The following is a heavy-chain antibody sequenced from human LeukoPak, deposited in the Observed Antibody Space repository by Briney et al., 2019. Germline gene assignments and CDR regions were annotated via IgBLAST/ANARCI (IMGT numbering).Heavy chain of an antibody. J-gene: IGHJ5*02. CDR2: IIPIFGTA. Sequence: ASVKVSCKASGYTFTSYYMHWVRQAPGQGLEWMGGIIPIFGTANYAQKFQGRVTITADESTSTAYMELSSLRSEDTAVYYCARGPDSSGCRFDPWGQGTLVTVSS. V-gene: IGHV1-69*13. CDR1: GYTFTSYY. D-gene: IGHD6-19*01. CDR3: ARGPDSSGCRFDP.